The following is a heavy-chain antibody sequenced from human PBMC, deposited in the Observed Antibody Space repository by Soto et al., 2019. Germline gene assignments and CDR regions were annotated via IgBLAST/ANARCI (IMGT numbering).Heavy chain of an antibody. CDR3: ARQLLVQGDY. CDR2: ISSSSTI. CDR1: GFTFSSYS. V-gene: IGHV3-48*04. D-gene: IGHD1-1*01. Sequence: GGSLRLSCAASGFTFSSYSMNWVRQAPGKGLEWVSYISSSSTIYYADSVKGRFTISRDNAKNSLYLQMNSLRAEDTAVYYCARQLLVQGDYWGQGTLVTVSS. J-gene: IGHJ4*02.